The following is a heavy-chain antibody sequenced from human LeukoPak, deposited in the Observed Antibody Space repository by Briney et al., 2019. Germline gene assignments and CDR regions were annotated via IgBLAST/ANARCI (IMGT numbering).Heavy chain of an antibody. J-gene: IGHJ4*02. Sequence: PGGSLRLSCEASEFILSSYAMSWVRQAPGKGLEWISTISSDGDTTYYVDSVRGRFTISRDNSKNTLYLQMSSLRAEDTAIYYCARMTANYWGQGTLVTVSS. CDR2: ISSDGDTT. D-gene: IGHD2-21*02. V-gene: IGHV3-23*01. CDR3: ARMTANY. CDR1: EFILSSYA.